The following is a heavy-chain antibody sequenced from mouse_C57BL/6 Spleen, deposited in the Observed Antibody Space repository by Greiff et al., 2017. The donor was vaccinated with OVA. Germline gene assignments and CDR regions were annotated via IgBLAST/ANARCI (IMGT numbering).Heavy chain of an antibody. Sequence: EVKLVESGGGLVQPGGSLSLSCAASGFTFIDYYMNWVRQPPGKALEWLGFIRNKANGYTTEYSASVKGRFIISRDNSQSILYLQMNALRAEDSAIYYCARSTGPYFDYWGQGTTLTVSS. CDR1: GFTFIDYY. CDR3: ARSTGPYFDY. V-gene: IGHV7-3*01. D-gene: IGHD4-1*02. CDR2: IRNKANGYTT. J-gene: IGHJ2*01.